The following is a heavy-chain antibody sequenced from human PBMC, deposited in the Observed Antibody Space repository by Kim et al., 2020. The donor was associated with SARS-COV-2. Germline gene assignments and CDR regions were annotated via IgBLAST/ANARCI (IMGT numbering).Heavy chain of an antibody. D-gene: IGHD5-12*01. CDR3: AKGGGSNYWDNFDS. Sequence: GGSLRLSCAASGFNFKDFVMHWVRQFPGKGLEWVSLVSWDGEDTYYADPVKGRFTISRDNNNNSLYLEMKNLRNEDSALYFCAKGGGSNYWDNFDSWGQG. V-gene: IGHV3-43*01. CDR1: GFNFKDFV. J-gene: IGHJ4*02. CDR2: VSWDGEDT.